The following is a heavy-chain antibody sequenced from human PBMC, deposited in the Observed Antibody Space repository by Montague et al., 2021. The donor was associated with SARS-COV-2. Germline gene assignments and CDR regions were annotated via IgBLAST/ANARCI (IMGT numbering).Heavy chain of an antibody. J-gene: IGHJ4*02. CDR2: ISHGGTT. V-gene: IGHV4-4*02. Sequence: SETLSLTCTVSSDSFSSSDWWSWVRQPPGKGLDWIGEISHGGTTNYKSSLKSRVTMSIDKSKNQFSLKLTSVTAADTAVYYCAREVKAVSGRLGSWGQGTLVTVSS. D-gene: IGHD6-19*01. CDR3: AREVKAVSGRLGS. CDR1: SDSFSSSDW.